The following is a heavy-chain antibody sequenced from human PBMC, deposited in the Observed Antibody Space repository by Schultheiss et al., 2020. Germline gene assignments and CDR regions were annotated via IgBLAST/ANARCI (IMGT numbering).Heavy chain of an antibody. Sequence: WGSLRLSCAASGFTFSSYAMHWVRQAPGKGLEWVAVISYDGSNKYYADSVKGRFTVSRDNAKNSLYLQMNSLRAEDTAVYYCAKKGDYFDYWGQGTLGTVAS. J-gene: IGHJ4*02. D-gene: IGHD3-16*01. CDR1: GFTFSSYA. CDR2: ISYDGSNK. V-gene: IGHV3-30-3*01. CDR3: AKKGDYFDY.